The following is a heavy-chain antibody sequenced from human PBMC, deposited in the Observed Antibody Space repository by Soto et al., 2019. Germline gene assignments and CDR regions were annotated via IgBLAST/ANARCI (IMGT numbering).Heavy chain of an antibody. J-gene: IGHJ3*02. CDR1: GFSLSNARMG. CDR3: ARIGNAYGYYGLPLFAFDI. CDR2: IFSNDEK. V-gene: IGHV2-26*01. D-gene: IGHD4-17*01. Sequence: QVTLKESGPVLVQPTETLTLTCTVSGFSLSNARMGVSWIRQPPGKALEWLAHIFSNDEKSYSTSLKSRLTISKDTSQSQVVLTMTNMDPVDTATYYCARIGNAYGYYGLPLFAFDIWGQGTMVTVSS.